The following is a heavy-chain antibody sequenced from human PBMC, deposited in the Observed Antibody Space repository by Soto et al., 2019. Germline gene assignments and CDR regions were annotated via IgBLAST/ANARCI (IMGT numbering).Heavy chain of an antibody. J-gene: IGHJ4*02. Sequence: ASETLSLTCSVSGGSISSYYWSWVRQPAGKGPEWIGRIYSNGDTDYTSSLKSRVTMSIDTSKNQFSLKLSSVTAADTAVYYCARDTRLEGATVGLYDFWGQGTLVTVSS. D-gene: IGHD1-26*01. V-gene: IGHV4-4*07. CDR1: GGSISSYY. CDR3: ARDTRLEGATVGLYDF. CDR2: IYSNGDT.